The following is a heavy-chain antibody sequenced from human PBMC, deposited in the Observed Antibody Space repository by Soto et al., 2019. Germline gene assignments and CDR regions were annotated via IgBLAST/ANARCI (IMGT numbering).Heavy chain of an antibody. CDR3: ARALPINYYDSSGSPPDY. V-gene: IGHV1-8*01. CDR1: GYTFTSYD. J-gene: IGHJ4*02. CDR2: MNPNSGNT. D-gene: IGHD3-22*01. Sequence: ASVKVSCKASGYTFTSYDINWVRQATGQGLEWMGWMNPNSGNTGYAQKFQGRVTMTRNTSISTAYMELSSLRSEDTAVYYCARALPINYYDSSGSPPDYWGQGTLVTVSS.